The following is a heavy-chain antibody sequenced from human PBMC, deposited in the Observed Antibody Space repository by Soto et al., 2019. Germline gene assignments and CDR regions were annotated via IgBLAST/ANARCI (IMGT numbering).Heavy chain of an antibody. CDR2: VYYTGST. D-gene: IGHD1-26*01. Sequence: PSETLSLTCTISGGSISGYYWSWIRQPPGKGLEWIGYVYYTGSTKYNPSLESRVAMSADTSKNQFSLKVTSVTAADTAVYYCARARRWELSYYFDYWGHGTLVTVSS. CDR1: GGSISGYY. CDR3: ARARRWELSYYFDY. J-gene: IGHJ4*01. V-gene: IGHV4-59*01.